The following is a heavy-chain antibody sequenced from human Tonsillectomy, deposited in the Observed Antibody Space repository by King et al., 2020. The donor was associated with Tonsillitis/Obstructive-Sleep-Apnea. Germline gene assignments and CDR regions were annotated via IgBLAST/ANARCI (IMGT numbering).Heavy chain of an antibody. CDR2: IRSKAYGGTT. J-gene: IGHJ6*03. D-gene: IGHD3-22*01. CDR3: TRTTMIVSLGYYYYMDV. CDR1: GFTFGDYA. V-gene: IGHV3-49*04. Sequence: VQLVESGGGLVQPGRSLRLSCTASGFTFGDYAMSWVRQAPGKGLEWVGFIRSKAYGGTTEYAASVKGRFTISRDDSKSIAYLQMNSLKTEDTAVYYCTRTTMIVSLGYYYYMDVWGKGTTVTVSS.